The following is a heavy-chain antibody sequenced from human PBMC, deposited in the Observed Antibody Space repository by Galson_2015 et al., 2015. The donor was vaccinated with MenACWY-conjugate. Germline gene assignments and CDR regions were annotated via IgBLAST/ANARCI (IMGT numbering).Heavy chain of an antibody. J-gene: IGHJ4*02. D-gene: IGHD1-26*01. Sequence: SLRLSCAASGFTFSSYWMSWVRQAPGKGLEWVAHIKQDGSEKYYVDSVKGRFTISRDNAKNSLYLQMNSLRAEDTAVYYCARVSKGGSYSDWGQGTLVTVSS. CDR2: IKQDGSEK. CDR3: ARVSKGGSYSD. V-gene: IGHV3-7*03. CDR1: GFTFSSYW.